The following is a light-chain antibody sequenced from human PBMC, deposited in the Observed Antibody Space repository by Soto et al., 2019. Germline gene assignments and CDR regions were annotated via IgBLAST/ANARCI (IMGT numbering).Light chain of an antibody. Sequence: DIQMTQSPSTLSASVGDRVTITCRASQSISIWLPWYQQKPGKAPNILIYDASTLVSGVPSRFSGSGSGTEFTLTISSLQPDDFATYYCQQYNNYFSWTFGQGTKVEIK. J-gene: IGKJ1*01. CDR3: QQYNNYFSWT. CDR1: QSISIW. CDR2: DAS. V-gene: IGKV1-5*01.